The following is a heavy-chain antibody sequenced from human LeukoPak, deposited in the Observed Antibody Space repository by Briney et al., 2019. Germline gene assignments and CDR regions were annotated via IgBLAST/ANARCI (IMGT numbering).Heavy chain of an antibody. D-gene: IGHD1-1*01. V-gene: IGHV1-2*02. J-gene: IGHJ4*02. CDR3: ARYNWNDVVSALDS. CDR1: GYTFSGYN. CDR2: INPNNGAT. Sequence: ASVKVSCKASGYTFSGYNIHWVRQAPGQELEWMGWINPNNGATHYAQKFQGGVTMTRDPSITTFYMEVSSLTSDDTACYYCARYNWNDVVSALDSWGQGTLVTVSS.